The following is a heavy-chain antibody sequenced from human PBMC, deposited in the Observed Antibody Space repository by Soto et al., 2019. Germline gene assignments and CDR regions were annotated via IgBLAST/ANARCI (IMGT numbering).Heavy chain of an antibody. CDR1: GYSFSTYA. Sequence: PGGSLRLSCAASGYSFSTYAMSWVRQAPGKGLEWVSGISAGGGSPFIADSVKGRLIISRDNAKDTLYLQMNSLTGEDTAIYYCVKHAEYQLVSWFDPWGQGSLVTVSS. CDR2: ISAGGGSP. D-gene: IGHD6-6*01. CDR3: VKHAEYQLVSWFDP. V-gene: IGHV3-23*01. J-gene: IGHJ5*02.